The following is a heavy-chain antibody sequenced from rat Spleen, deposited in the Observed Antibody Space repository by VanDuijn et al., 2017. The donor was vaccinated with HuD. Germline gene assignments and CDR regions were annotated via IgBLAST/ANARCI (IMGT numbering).Heavy chain of an antibody. V-gene: IGHV5-25*01. J-gene: IGHJ4*01. CDR3: AKEGTPPYVMDA. CDR1: GFTFSDFY. Sequence: EVRLVESGGGFVLPGRSLQLSCAASGFTFSDFYMAWVRQAPTKGLEWIASISTGGTNTYYRDSVRGRFTVSSDNAKSTLYLQMDSLRSDDTATYYCAKEGTPPYVMDAWGQGTSVTVSS. D-gene: IGHD1-5*01. CDR2: ISTGGTNT.